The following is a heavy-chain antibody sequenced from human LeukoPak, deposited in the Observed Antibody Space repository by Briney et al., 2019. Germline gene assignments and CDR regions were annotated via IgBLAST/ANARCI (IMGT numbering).Heavy chain of an antibody. CDR1: GYTFTGYF. D-gene: IGHD7-27*01. CDR3: ARDAGEYGPQFDI. J-gene: IGHJ3*02. CDR2: ISAYNGNT. V-gene: IGHV1-18*04. Sequence: ASVKVSCKASGYTFTGYFMHWVRQAPGQGLEWMGWISAYNGNTNYAQKLQGRVTMTTDTSTSTAYMELRSLRSDDTAVYYCARDAGEYGPQFDIWGQGTMVTVSS.